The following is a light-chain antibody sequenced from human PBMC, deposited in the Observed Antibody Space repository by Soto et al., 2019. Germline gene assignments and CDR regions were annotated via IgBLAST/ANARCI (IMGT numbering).Light chain of an antibody. CDR3: MQGTHWPWT. J-gene: IGKJ1*01. V-gene: IGKV2-30*01. Sequence: DVVMTQSPLSLPVTLGQPASLSCRSSRSLVYSDGNTYLSWFQQRPGQSPRRLVYKVSNRDSGVPDRFSGSGSGTDFTLKISRVGAEDVGIYFCMQGTHWPWTFGQGTKVEIK. CDR1: RSLVYSDGNTY. CDR2: KVS.